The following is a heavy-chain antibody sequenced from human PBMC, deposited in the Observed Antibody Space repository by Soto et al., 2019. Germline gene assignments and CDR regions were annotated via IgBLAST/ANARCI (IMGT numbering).Heavy chain of an antibody. J-gene: IGHJ4*02. V-gene: IGHV3-33*01. CDR1: GFTFSSYG. Sequence: GGSLRLSCAASGFTFSSYGMHWVRQAPGKGLEWVAVIWYDGSNKYYADSVKGRFTISRDNSKNTLYLQMNSLRAEDTAVYYCARRRSARYYFDYWGLGTLVTVSS. CDR2: IWYDGSNK. CDR3: ARRRSARYYFDY. D-gene: IGHD1-26*01.